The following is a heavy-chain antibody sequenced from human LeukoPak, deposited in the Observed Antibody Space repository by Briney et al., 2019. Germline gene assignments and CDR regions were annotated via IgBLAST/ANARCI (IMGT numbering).Heavy chain of an antibody. CDR3: ARDMGLQFSEVPAPAY. Sequence: SETLSLTCTVSGGSISSYYWSWIRQPPGKGLEWIGYIYYSGSTNYNPSLKSRVTISVDTPKNQFSLKLSSVTAADTAVYYCARDMGLQFSEVPAPAYWGQGTLVTVSS. D-gene: IGHD5-24*01. CDR2: IYYSGST. CDR1: GGSISSYY. V-gene: IGHV4-59*01. J-gene: IGHJ4*02.